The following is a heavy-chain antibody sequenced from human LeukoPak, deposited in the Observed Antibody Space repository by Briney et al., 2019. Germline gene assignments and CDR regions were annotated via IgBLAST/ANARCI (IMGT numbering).Heavy chain of an antibody. CDR2: ISWNSGIM. Sequence: SGGSLRLSCAASGFTFDDYAMHWVRQAPGKRVKGVSGISWNSGIMVYADSVKGRFTISRDNAKHSLYLQMNSLRAEDMALYYCAKDYRAVAGTGGAFDYWGQGTLVTVSS. CDR3: AKDYRAVAGTGGAFDY. J-gene: IGHJ4*02. D-gene: IGHD6-19*01. CDR1: GFTFDDYA. V-gene: IGHV3-9*03.